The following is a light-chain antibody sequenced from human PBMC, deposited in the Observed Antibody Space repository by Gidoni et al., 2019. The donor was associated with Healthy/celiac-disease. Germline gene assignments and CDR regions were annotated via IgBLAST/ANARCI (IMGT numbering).Light chain of an antibody. CDR2: GAS. J-gene: IGKJ2*01. Sequence: IVMPQSPGTLSFSPGESATPACRASQSVSSSYLAWYQQKPGQAPRLLIYGASSRATGIPDRFSGSGSGTDFTLTISRLEPEDFAVYYCQQYGSSPPYTFGQGTKLEIK. CDR1: QSVSSSY. CDR3: QQYGSSPPYT. V-gene: IGKV3-20*01.